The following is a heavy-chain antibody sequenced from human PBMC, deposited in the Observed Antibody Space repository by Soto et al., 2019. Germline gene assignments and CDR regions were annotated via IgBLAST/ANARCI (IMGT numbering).Heavy chain of an antibody. J-gene: IGHJ4*02. Sequence: QLQLQESGPGLVKPSETLSLTCTVSGDSISNKNYHWGWTRQPPGKGLEWIGTGYSNGHTYYNPSLKSRLAMAVETSKNQFSLSLISVTAADTAVYFCASLTNGRTGDSWGQGTLVTVSS. D-gene: IGHD2-8*01. CDR1: GDSISNKNYH. CDR3: ASLTNGRTGDS. CDR2: GYSNGHT. V-gene: IGHV4-39*01.